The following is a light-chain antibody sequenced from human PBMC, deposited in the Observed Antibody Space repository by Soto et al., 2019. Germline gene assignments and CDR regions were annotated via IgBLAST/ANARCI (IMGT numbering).Light chain of an antibody. V-gene: IGLV1-47*01. CDR3: AAWDVRQAGPI. CDR2: RND. J-gene: IGLJ1*01. CDR1: TSNIGSNY. Sequence: QSVLTQPPSASGTPGQRVTISCSGSTSNIGSNYVYWYQQLPGTAPKLLIYRNDQRPSGVPDRFSGSKSGTSASLAISGLRSEEESDYHCAAWDVRQAGPIFGTGTKVTVL.